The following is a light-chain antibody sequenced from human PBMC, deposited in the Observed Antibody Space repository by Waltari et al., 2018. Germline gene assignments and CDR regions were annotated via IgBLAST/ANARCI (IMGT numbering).Light chain of an antibody. CDR3: CSFAGRSWL. CDR1: SSDIGLYDL. V-gene: IGLV2-23*01. Sequence: QSALTQPASVSASLGQSLTISCTGTSSDIGLYDLISWYQQHPGKAPKLIIHETTKRPSAVPHRVSGSKSGNTASLTISGLQAEDEADYYCCSFAGRSWLFGGGTKLTVL. CDR2: ETT. J-gene: IGLJ3*02.